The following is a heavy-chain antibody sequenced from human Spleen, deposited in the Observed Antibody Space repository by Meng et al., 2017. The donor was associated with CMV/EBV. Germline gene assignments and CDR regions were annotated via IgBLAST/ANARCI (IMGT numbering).Heavy chain of an antibody. Sequence: GGSLRLSCTASGFIFKSYWMSWVRQAPGKGLEWVAHIKEDGSEKYYVDSVKGRFTISRDNAKNSLYLQMSSLRSDDTAVYYCAREARGFSWGQGTLVTVS. D-gene: IGHD3-10*01. J-gene: IGHJ4*02. V-gene: IGHV3-7*01. CDR3: AREARGFS. CDR2: IKEDGSEK. CDR1: GFIFKSYW.